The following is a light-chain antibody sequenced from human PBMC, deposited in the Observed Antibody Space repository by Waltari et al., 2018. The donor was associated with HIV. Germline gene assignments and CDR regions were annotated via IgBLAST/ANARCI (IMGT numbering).Light chain of an antibody. CDR2: SDD. J-gene: IGLJ3*02. V-gene: IGLV1-44*01. Sequence: QSVLTQPPSASGTPGPRVTIHSSGSNSNLGSNTVRWYQQPPGTAPKLLIYSDDQRPSGVPDRFSGSKSGTSASLAISGLQSEDEADYYCAVWDDGLNGPEFGGGTKLTVL. CDR1: NSNLGSNT. CDR3: AVWDDGLNGPE.